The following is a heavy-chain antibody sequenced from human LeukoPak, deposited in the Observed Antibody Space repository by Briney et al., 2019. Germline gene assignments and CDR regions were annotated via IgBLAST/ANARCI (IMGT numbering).Heavy chain of an antibody. Sequence: SETLSLTCTVSGGSVSSGSYYWSWIRQPPGKGLEWIGYIYYSGSTNYNPSLKSRVTISVDTSKNQFSLKLSSVTAAGTAVYYCAREGTANWFDPWGQGALVTVSS. D-gene: IGHD2-21*02. CDR3: AREGTANWFDP. V-gene: IGHV4-61*01. CDR1: GGSVSSGSYY. CDR2: IYYSGST. J-gene: IGHJ5*02.